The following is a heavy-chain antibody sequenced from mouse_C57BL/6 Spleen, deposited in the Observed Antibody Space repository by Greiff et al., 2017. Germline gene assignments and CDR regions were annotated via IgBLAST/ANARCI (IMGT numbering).Heavy chain of an antibody. V-gene: IGHV2-6*03. CDR1: GFSLTSYG. CDR2: IWSDGST. Sequence: QVQLKESGPGLVAPSQSLSITCTVSGFSLTSYGVHWVHQPPGKGLEWLVVIWSDGSTTYNSALKSRLSISKDNSKSQVFLKMNSLQTDDTAMYYCARSYYSNPYYAMDYWGQGTSVTVSS. CDR3: ARSYYSNPYYAMDY. D-gene: IGHD2-5*01. J-gene: IGHJ4*01.